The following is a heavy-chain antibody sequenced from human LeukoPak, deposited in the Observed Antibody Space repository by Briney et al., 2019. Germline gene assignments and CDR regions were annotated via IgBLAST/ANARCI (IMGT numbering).Heavy chain of an antibody. V-gene: IGHV3-73*01. J-gene: IGHJ6*03. CDR3: TGLLSGYPHYMDV. CDR2: IRSKANSYAT. CDR1: GFTFSGSA. Sequence: GGSLRLSCAASGFTFSGSAMHWVRQASGKGLEWVGRIRSKANSYATAYAASVKGRFTISRDDSKNTAYLQMNSLKTEDTAVFYCTGLLSGYPHYMDVWGKGTTVTVSS. D-gene: IGHD3-3*01.